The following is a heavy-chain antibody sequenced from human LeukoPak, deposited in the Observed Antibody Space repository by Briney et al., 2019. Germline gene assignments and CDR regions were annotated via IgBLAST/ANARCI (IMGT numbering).Heavy chain of an antibody. J-gene: IGHJ6*03. V-gene: IGHV3-23*01. CDR1: GFTFSSYA. CDR3: AKDENYYDSSGYYYYYYMDV. CDR2: ISGSGGST. Sequence: GGSLRLSCVFSGFTFSSYAMSWVRQAPGKGLEWVSAISGSGGSTYYADSVKGRFTISRDNSKNTLYLQMNSLRAEDTAVYYCAKDENYYDSSGYYYYYYMDVWGKGTTVTVSS. D-gene: IGHD3-22*01.